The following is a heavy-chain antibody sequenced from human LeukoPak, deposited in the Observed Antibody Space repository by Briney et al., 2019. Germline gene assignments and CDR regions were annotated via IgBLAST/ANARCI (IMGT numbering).Heavy chain of an antibody. D-gene: IGHD3-22*01. CDR2: IIPILGIA. V-gene: IGHV1-69*04. CDR1: GGTFSSYA. Sequence: GASVKVSCKASGGTFSSYAISWVRQAPGQGLEWMGRIIPILGIANYAQKFQGRVTITADKSTSTAYMELRSLRSDDTAVYYCAREKNDSPRFDPWGQGTLVTVSS. CDR3: AREKNDSPRFDP. J-gene: IGHJ5*02.